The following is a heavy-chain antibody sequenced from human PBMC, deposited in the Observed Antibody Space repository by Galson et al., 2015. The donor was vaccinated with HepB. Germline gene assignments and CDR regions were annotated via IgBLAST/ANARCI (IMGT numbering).Heavy chain of an antibody. J-gene: IGHJ4*02. Sequence: PALVKPTQTLTLTCTFSGFSLTTTQVGVGWVRQPPGKALEWLALVYWDDDKRYNPSLRNRLTIAKDTSKNQVVLTVTNVDPVDTSTYYCAHRLAYNGAWNFGSFDFWSQGTLVTVSS. CDR2: VYWDDDK. CDR1: GFSLTTTQVG. D-gene: IGHD1-7*01. V-gene: IGHV2-5*02. CDR3: AHRLAYNGAWNFGSFDF.